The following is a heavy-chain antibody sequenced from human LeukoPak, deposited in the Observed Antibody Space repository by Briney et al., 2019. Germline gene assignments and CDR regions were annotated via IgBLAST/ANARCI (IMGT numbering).Heavy chain of an antibody. CDR1: GFTVSSDY. CDR2: IYSGGST. V-gene: IGHV3-53*01. Sequence: PGGSLRLSCAASGFTVSSDYMNWVRQAPGKGLEWVSIIYSGGSTYYTDSVKGRFTISRDNSKNTLYLQMNSLRAEDTAVYYCAVAVSYYFDYWGQGTLVTVSS. J-gene: IGHJ4*02. CDR3: AVAVSYYFDY. D-gene: IGHD6-19*01.